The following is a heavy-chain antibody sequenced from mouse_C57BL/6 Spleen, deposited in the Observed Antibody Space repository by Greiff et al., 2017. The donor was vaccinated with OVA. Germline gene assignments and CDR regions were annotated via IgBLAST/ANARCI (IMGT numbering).Heavy chain of an antibody. CDR3: AKPRHYGSSYYFDY. CDR2: IDPSDSET. CDR1: GYTFTSYW. Sequence: QVQLQQPGAELVRPGSSVKLSCKASGYTFTSYWMHWVKQRPIQGLEWIGNIDPSDSETHYNQKFKDKATLTVDKSSSTAYMQLSSLTSEDSAVYYCAKPRHYGSSYYFDYWGQGTTLTVSS. J-gene: IGHJ2*01. V-gene: IGHV1-52*01. D-gene: IGHD1-1*01.